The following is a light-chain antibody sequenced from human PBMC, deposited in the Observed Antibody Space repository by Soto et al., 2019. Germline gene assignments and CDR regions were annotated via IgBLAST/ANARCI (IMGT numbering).Light chain of an antibody. CDR1: QSINNW. CDR3: QQRSNWPPYT. V-gene: IGKV1-5*01. J-gene: IGKJ2*01. CDR2: DAS. Sequence: DIQMTQSPSTLSASVGDRVTITCRASQSINNWLAWYQQKPGKAPKFLIYDASNLESGVPSRFSGSASGTEFTLTISSLQPDDFAVYYCQQRSNWPPYTFGQGTKLEIK.